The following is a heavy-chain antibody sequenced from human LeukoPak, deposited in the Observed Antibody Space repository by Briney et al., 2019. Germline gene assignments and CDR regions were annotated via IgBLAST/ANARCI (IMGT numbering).Heavy chain of an antibody. CDR1: GFTFSSYG. V-gene: IGHV3-30*18. D-gene: IGHD6-13*01. J-gene: IGHJ4*02. CDR2: ISYDGGNK. CDR3: AKGKAKVAAAGPFDY. Sequence: GGSLRLSCAASGFTFSSYGMHWVRQAPGKGLEWVAVISYDGGNKYYADSVKGRFTISRDNSKNTLYLQMNSLRAEDTAVYYCAKGKAKVAAAGPFDYWGQGTLVTVSS.